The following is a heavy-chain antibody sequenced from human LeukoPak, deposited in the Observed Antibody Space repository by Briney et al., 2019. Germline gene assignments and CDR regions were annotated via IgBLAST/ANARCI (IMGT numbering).Heavy chain of an antibody. Sequence: SQTLSLTCAISGDSVSSYSAGWNWIRQSPSRGLEWLGRAYYRSKWYFDYAVSVKSRITINPDTSKNQLSLHLNSVTPEDTAVYYCARDDFGLTHYYYYYMDVWGKGTTVTVSS. CDR2: AYYRSKWYF. V-gene: IGHV6-1*01. CDR3: ARDDFGLTHYYYYYMDV. J-gene: IGHJ6*03. CDR1: GDSVSSYSAG. D-gene: IGHD4-17*01.